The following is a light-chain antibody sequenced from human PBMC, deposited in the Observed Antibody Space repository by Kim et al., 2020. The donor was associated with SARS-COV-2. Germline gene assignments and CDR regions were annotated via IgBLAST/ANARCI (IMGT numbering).Light chain of an antibody. V-gene: IGKV1-39*01. CDR3: QQSYGTPGT. CDR2: VAS. Sequence: DIQMTQSPSSVSASIGDRVTITCRASQSINSYLNWYQQKPGKAPNLLIYVASSLQIGVPSRFSGSGSGTEFTLTISSLQPEDFATYYCQQSYGTPGTFGQGTKVDIK. J-gene: IGKJ1*01. CDR1: QSINSY.